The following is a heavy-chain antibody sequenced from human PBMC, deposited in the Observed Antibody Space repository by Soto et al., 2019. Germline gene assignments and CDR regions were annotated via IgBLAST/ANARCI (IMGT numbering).Heavy chain of an antibody. Sequence: EVQLVESGGGLVQPGGSLRLSCAASGFTFSAYSKNWVRQAPGKGLEWVSYISSRTNTIYYADSVQGRFTMSRDDAKNSLYLQMDSLRAEDTAVYYCARDRRIAAAADFYFDSWGQGTLVTVSS. CDR1: GFTFSAYS. V-gene: IGHV3-48*01. CDR3: ARDRRIAAAADFYFDS. D-gene: IGHD6-13*01. CDR2: ISSRTNTI. J-gene: IGHJ4*02.